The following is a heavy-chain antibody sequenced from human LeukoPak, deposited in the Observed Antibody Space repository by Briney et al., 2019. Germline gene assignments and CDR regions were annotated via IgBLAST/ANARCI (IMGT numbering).Heavy chain of an antibody. J-gene: IGHJ4*02. CDR1: GFTFSSYW. Sequence: GGSLRLSCAASGFTFSSYWIHWVRQAPGKGLEWVSGINWNGESTGYVDSVKGRFTISRDNAKNSLYLQMNSLRAADTAFYYCARATAAGFDYWGQGTLVTVSS. D-gene: IGHD6-13*01. V-gene: IGHV3-20*04. CDR2: INWNGEST. CDR3: ARATAAGFDY.